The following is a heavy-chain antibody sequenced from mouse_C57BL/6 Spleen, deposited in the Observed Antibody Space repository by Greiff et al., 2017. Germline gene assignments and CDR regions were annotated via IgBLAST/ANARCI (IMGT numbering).Heavy chain of an antibody. CDR2: IDPEDGDT. Sequence: VQLQQSGAELVRPGASVQLSCPASGFNIKDYYMHWVKQRPEQGLEWIGRIDPEDGDTEYAPKFQGKATMTADTSSNTAYLQLSSLTSEEIAFYYCTRSYYSNYGWFAYWGQGTLVTVSA. V-gene: IGHV14-1*01. J-gene: IGHJ3*01. CDR3: TRSYYSNYGWFAY. CDR1: GFNIKDYY. D-gene: IGHD2-5*01.